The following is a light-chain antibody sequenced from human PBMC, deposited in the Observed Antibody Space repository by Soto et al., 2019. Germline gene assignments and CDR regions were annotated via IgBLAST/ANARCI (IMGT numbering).Light chain of an antibody. Sequence: QSALAQPRSVSGSPAQSVTISCTGASSDLGNFNSVSWYQHHPGKPPKLIIYEVSNRPSGISNRFSGAKSGNTASLTISGLQVEDEADYYCCSYTSSTNYVFGAGTKVTVL. CDR1: SSDLGNFNS. V-gene: IGLV2-14*01. J-gene: IGLJ1*01. CDR2: EVS. CDR3: CSYTSSTNYV.